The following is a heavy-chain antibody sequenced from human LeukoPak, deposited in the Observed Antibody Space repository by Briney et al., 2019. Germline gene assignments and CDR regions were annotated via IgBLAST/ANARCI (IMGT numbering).Heavy chain of an antibody. J-gene: IGHJ5*02. D-gene: IGHD4-17*01. CDR1: GYSISSGYY. Sequence: SETLSLTCAVSGYSISSGYYWGWIRQPPGKGLEWIGSIYHSGSTYYNPSLKSRVTISVDTSKNQFSLKLSSVTAADTAVYYCARGDDYENWFDPWGQGTLVTVSS. CDR3: ARGDDYENWFDP. V-gene: IGHV4-38-2*01. CDR2: IYHSGST.